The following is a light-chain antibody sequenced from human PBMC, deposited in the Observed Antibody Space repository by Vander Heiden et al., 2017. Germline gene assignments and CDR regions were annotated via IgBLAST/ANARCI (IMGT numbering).Light chain of an antibody. J-gene: IGKJ2*01. V-gene: IGKV1-39*01. Sequence: DIQMTQSPSSLSASVGDRVTITCRASQSISSYLNWYQQKPGKAPKLLIYAASSLQSGVPSRFSGSGYGTDFTLTISSRQPEDFAPYYCQQIDSNRMFTFGQGTKMEIK. CDR2: AAS. CDR3: QQIDSNRMFT. CDR1: QSISSY.